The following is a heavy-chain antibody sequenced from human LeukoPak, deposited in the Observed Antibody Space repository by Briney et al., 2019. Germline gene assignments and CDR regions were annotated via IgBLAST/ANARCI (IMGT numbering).Heavy chain of an antibody. CDR3: ARRGQLLDAFDI. Sequence: LSLTCTVSGGSISSYYWSWIRQPPGKGLEWVSGISWNSGSIGYADSVKGRFTISRDNAKNSLYLQMNSLRAEDTALYYCARRGQLLDAFDIWGQGTMVTVSS. CDR2: ISWNSGSI. CDR1: GGSISSYY. D-gene: IGHD2-2*01. J-gene: IGHJ3*02. V-gene: IGHV3-9*01.